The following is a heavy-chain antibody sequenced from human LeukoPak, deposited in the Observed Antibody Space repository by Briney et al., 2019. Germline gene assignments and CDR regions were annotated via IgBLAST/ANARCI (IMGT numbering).Heavy chain of an antibody. D-gene: IGHD5-18*01. Sequence: GRSLRLSCAASGFTFSSYAMHWVRQAPGKGLEWVAVISYDGSNKYYADSVKGRFTISRDNSKNTLYLQMNSPRAEDTAVYYCAGDGGYSYAQGYFDYWGQGTLVTVSS. CDR2: ISYDGSNK. CDR3: AGDGGYSYAQGYFDY. V-gene: IGHV3-30-3*01. CDR1: GFTFSSYA. J-gene: IGHJ4*02.